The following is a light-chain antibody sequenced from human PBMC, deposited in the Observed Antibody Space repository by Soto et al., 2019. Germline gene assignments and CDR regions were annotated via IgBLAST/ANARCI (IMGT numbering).Light chain of an antibody. Sequence: EILMTQSPATLSVSPGERATLSCRASQRISNNFAWYQQKPGQAPRLLIYGASTRATGIPARFSGSGSGTEFTLTISSLQSEDFAVYYCQQCNNWPLTFGGGTKVDIK. CDR3: QQCNNWPLT. J-gene: IGKJ4*01. V-gene: IGKV3-15*01. CDR2: GAS. CDR1: QRISNN.